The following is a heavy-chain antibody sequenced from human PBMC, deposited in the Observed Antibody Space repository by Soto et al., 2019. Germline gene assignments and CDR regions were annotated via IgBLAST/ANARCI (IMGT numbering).Heavy chain of an antibody. CDR2: ISGSGGST. Sequence: EVQLLESGGGLVQXXGSLRLSXXXSGFTFSSYAMRWVRQAPGKGLEWVSAISGSGGSTYYADSVKGRFTISRDNSKNTLYLQMNSLRAEDTAVYYCARRGSGSYYDYWGQGTLVTVSS. D-gene: IGHD1-26*01. V-gene: IGHV3-23*01. J-gene: IGHJ4*02. CDR1: GFTFSSYA. CDR3: ARRGSGSYYDY.